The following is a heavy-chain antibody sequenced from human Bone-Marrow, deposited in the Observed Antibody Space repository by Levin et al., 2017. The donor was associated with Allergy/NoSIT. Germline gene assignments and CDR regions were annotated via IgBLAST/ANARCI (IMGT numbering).Heavy chain of an antibody. V-gene: IGHV3-23*01. CDR2: ISGSGGSV. J-gene: IGHJ4*02. CDR3: AKGSEIIVGPDLDF. CDR1: GFTFSSFA. D-gene: IGHD1-26*01. Sequence: PGGSLRLSCAASGFTFSSFAMSWVRQAPGKGLEWVSGISGSGGSVYYKDSVKGRFSISRDNSNSTLFLQMSNLGGEDTAAYYCAKGSEIIVGPDLDFWGQGTLVTVSS.